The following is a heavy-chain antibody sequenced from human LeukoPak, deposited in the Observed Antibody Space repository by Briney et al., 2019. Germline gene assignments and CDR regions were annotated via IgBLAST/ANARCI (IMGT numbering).Heavy chain of an antibody. CDR2: IYYSGST. J-gene: IGHJ4*02. Sequence: SETLSLTCTVSGGSISSSGYYWGWIRQPPGKGLEWIGSIYYSGSTYYNPSLKSRVTISVDTSKNQFSLKLSSVTAADTAVYYCARVARTDSRYDYWGQGTLVTVSS. CDR1: GGSISSSGYY. D-gene: IGHD6-13*01. CDR3: ARVARTDSRYDY. V-gene: IGHV4-39*07.